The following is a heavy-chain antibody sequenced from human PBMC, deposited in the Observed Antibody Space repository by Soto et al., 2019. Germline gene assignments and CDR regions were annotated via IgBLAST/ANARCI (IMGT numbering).Heavy chain of an antibody. Sequence: PSETLSLTCTVSGGSISSYYWSWIRQPPGKGLEWIGYIYYSGSTNYTPSLKSRVTISVDTSKNQFSLKLSSVTAADTAVYYCARDFNGMDVWGQGTTVTVSS. CDR2: IYYSGST. V-gene: IGHV4-59*01. J-gene: IGHJ6*02. CDR1: GGSISSYY. CDR3: ARDFNGMDV.